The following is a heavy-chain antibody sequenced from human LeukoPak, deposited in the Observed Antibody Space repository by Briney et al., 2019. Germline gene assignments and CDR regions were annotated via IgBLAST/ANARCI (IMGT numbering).Heavy chain of an antibody. Sequence: NPSETLSLTCTVSGGSISISSYYWGWIRQPPGKGLEWIGTIYYSGSTNYNPSLKSRVTISVGTSKNQFSLKLTSVPAADTAVYYCARHPAAAGGGYYGMDVWGQGTTVTVSS. CDR1: GGSISISSYY. CDR3: ARHPAAAGGGYYGMDV. V-gene: IGHV4-39*01. J-gene: IGHJ6*02. CDR2: IYYSGST. D-gene: IGHD6-13*01.